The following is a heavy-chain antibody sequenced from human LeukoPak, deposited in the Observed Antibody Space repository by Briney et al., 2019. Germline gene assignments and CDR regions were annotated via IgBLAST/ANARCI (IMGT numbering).Heavy chain of an antibody. D-gene: IGHD2-15*01. V-gene: IGHV5-51*01. CDR1: GYSFTSYW. Sequence: SGESLKISCKGSGYSFTSYWIGWVRQMPGKGLEWMGIIYPGDSDTRYSPSFQGQVTISADKSISTAYLQRSSLKASDTAMYYCARLSGYCSGGSCYFFDYWGQGTLVTVSS. J-gene: IGHJ4*02. CDR2: IYPGDSDT. CDR3: ARLSGYCSGGSCYFFDY.